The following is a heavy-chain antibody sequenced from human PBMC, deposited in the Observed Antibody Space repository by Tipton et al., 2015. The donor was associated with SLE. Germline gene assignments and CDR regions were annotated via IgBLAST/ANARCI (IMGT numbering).Heavy chain of an antibody. V-gene: IGHV4-39*07. CDR3: ARHGSRGFYAAGTLPAGSAVDI. CDR2: VFHIGTT. Sequence: TLSLTCTVSGGSISTSHYYWGWIRPSPGKGLEWVGSVFHIGTTYYNPSLESRLTTSIDTSKNQFSLNLRSLTAADTAVYYCARHGSRGFYAAGTLPAGSAVDIWGQETVVT. CDR1: GGSISTSHYY. J-gene: IGHJ3*02. D-gene: IGHD2/OR15-2a*01.